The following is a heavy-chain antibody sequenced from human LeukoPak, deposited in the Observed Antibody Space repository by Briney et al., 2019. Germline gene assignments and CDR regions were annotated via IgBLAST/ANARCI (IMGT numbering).Heavy chain of an antibody. D-gene: IGHD2-21*02. CDR3: AKDLLFPAFGSDS. CDR1: GFTFSTYA. Sequence: GGSLRLSCAASGFTFSTYAMSWVRQAPGKGLEWVSAISAAGGSAYYADSVKGRFTVSRDNSKNTLYLQMNSLRAEDTALYYCAKDLLFPAFGSDSSGQGTLVTVSS. V-gene: IGHV3-23*01. J-gene: IGHJ4*02. CDR2: ISAAGGSA.